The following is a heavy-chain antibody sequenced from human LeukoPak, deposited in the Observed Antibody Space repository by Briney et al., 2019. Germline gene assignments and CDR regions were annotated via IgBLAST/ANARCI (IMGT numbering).Heavy chain of an antibody. CDR2: ISSSSSTI. CDR1: GFTFSSYN. J-gene: IGHJ4*02. V-gene: IGHV3-48*01. CDR3: ARDHAVAGYRGFFDY. Sequence: GGSLRLSCAASGFTFSSYNMNWVRQAPGKGLEWVSYISSSSSTIYYADSVKGRFTISRDNAKNSLYLQMNSLRAEDTAVYYCARDHAVAGYRGFFDYWGQGTLVTVSS. D-gene: IGHD6-19*01.